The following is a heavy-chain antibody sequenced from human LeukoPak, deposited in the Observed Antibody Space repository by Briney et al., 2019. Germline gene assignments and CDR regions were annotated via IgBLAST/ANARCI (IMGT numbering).Heavy chain of an antibody. CDR1: GFTVSDAW. Sequence: PGGSLRLSCAASGFTVSDAWMNWVRQVPGKGLEGIGLFKSKTNGGTTDYAAPGKGRFTMSRDDSKNTLYLQMNSLKTEDTAMYYCTTEYSGSFSNWGQGILVTVSS. CDR2: FKSKTNGGTT. V-gene: IGHV3-15*01. J-gene: IGHJ4*02. D-gene: IGHD1-26*01. CDR3: TTEYSGSFSN.